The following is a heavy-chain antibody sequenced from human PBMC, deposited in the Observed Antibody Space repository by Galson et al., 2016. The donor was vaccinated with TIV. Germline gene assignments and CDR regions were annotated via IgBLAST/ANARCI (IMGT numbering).Heavy chain of an antibody. Sequence: ETLSLTCTVSGGSISDSSYYWAWIRQPPGRGLEWIGTVYYTGSTYYNPSLSGRVTISVDTPKKQFSLRLNYVTAADTAVYYCARHANYFYSSGFPPYWHFDLWGRGTLVTVSS. CDR2: VYYTGST. CDR3: ARHANYFYSSGFPPYWHFDL. V-gene: IGHV4-39*01. CDR1: GGSISDSSYY. D-gene: IGHD3-22*01. J-gene: IGHJ2*01.